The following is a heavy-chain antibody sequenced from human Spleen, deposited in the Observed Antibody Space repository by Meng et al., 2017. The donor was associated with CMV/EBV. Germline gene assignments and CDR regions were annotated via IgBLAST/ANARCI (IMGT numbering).Heavy chain of an antibody. CDR2: ISGSGGST. CDR1: GFAVGGNY. Sequence: GESLKISCAASGFAVGGNYLSWVRQAPGKGLEWVSAISGSGGSTYHADSVKGRFTISRDNPKNTLYLQMNSLRAEDTAVYYCAKDLGYSSSSGFDYWGQGTLVTVSS. J-gene: IGHJ4*02. CDR3: AKDLGYSSSSGFDY. D-gene: IGHD6-6*01. V-gene: IGHV3-23*01.